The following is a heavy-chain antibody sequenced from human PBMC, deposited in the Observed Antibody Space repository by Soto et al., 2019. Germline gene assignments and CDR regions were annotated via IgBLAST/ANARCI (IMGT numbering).Heavy chain of an antibody. Sequence: QVQLVQSGAEVKKPGASVKVSCKASGYTFTSYDINWVRQATGQGLEWMGWMNPNSANTGYAQKFQGRVTMTRNTSISTAYMELSSLRSEDTAVYYCARKRGTMVRGVIRNYGMDVWGQGTTVTVSS. CDR2: MNPNSANT. D-gene: IGHD3-10*01. V-gene: IGHV1-8*01. J-gene: IGHJ6*02. CDR3: ARKRGTMVRGVIRNYGMDV. CDR1: GYTFTSYD.